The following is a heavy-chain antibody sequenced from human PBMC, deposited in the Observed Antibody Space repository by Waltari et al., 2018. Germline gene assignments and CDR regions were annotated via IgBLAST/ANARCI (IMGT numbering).Heavy chain of an antibody. Sequence: QVQLQQWGAGLLKPSETMSLTCAVYGGSFRGYSRRWIRQPPGKGLEWIGEINHSGSTHYNPSLKSRVTISVDTSKNQFSLKLSSVTAADTAVYYCARGYSSSWITNWFDPWGQGTLVTVSS. CDR2: INHSGST. D-gene: IGHD6-13*01. CDR1: GGSFRGYS. CDR3: ARGYSSSWITNWFDP. J-gene: IGHJ5*02. V-gene: IGHV4-34*01.